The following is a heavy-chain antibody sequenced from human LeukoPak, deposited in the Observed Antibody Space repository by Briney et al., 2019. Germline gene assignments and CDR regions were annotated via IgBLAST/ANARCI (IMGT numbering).Heavy chain of an antibody. CDR3: ARDSSWYGPRWFDP. D-gene: IGHD6-13*01. J-gene: IGHJ5*02. V-gene: IGHV4-34*01. CDR1: GESFSGYY. Sequence: SETLSLTCAVYGESFSGYYWSWIRQPPGKGLEWIGEINHSGSTDYNPSLKSRVTISVDTSKNQFSLKLSSVTAADTAVYYCARDSSWYGPRWFDPWGQGTLVTVSS. CDR2: INHSGST.